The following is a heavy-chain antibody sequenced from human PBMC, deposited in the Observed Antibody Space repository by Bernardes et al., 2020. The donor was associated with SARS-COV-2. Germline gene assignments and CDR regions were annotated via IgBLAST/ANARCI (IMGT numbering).Heavy chain of an antibody. Sequence: SNTLSPTCAVYGGSFRGSYWSWIRQPPDQGLVWIGDINHSGSTNYNPSLKSRVTISVDRSKNQFSLKLTSVTAADTAVYYCARGKGEQQLVYFDPWGRGTLVTVSS. V-gene: IGHV4-34*01. J-gene: IGHJ5*02. CDR3: ARGKGEQQLVYFDP. D-gene: IGHD6-13*01. CDR1: GGSFRGSY. CDR2: INHSGST.